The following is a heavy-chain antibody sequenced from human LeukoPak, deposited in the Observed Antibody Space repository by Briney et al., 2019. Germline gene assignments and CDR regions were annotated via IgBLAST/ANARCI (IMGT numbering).Heavy chain of an antibody. CDR2: ITRDGSYA. Sequence: GGSLRLSCAASGFAFSNYWMHWVRQVPGKGLVWVSRITRDGSYANYADSVKGRFTFSRDNARNTLYLQMNSLRAEDTAVYYCARDGDGYNFDFWGQGTLVTVSS. CDR1: GFAFSNYW. J-gene: IGHJ4*02. D-gene: IGHD5-24*01. V-gene: IGHV3-74*01. CDR3: ARDGDGYNFDF.